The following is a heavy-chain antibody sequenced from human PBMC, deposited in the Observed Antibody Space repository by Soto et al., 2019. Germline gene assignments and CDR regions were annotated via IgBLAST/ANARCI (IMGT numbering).Heavy chain of an antibody. Sequence: PGGSLRLSCAASGFTFSSFWMSWARQAPGKGLEWVANIKTDGSERYYMDSVRGRFTTSRDNSRNIFYLQMNSLTGEDTAVYYCTRDGSPFALDVWGLGPRSPSP. CDR2: IKTDGSER. CDR1: GFTFSSFW. CDR3: TRDGSPFALDV. J-gene: IGHJ6*02. V-gene: IGHV3-7*03.